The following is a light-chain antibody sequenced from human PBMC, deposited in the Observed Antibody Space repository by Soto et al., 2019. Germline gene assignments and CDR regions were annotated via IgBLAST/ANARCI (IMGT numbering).Light chain of an antibody. J-gene: IGLJ2*01. CDR2: SNN. CDR1: SSNIGSNT. Sequence: QSVLTQPPSASGTPGQRVTIACSGSSSNIGSNTVNWYQQLPGTAPKLLIYSNNQRPSGVPDRFSGSKSGTSASLAISGLQSEGEADYYCAAWDDSLTVVFGGGTKLTVL. V-gene: IGLV1-44*01. CDR3: AAWDDSLTVV.